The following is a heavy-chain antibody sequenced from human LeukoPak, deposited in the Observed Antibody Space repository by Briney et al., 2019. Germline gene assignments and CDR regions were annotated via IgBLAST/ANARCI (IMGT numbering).Heavy chain of an antibody. Sequence: ASVKVSCKASGYTFTDFYIHWVRQAPGQGLEWMGRINPSSGATDCAQKFQGRVTMTRDTSISTAYMELSRLRSDDTAVYYCARGDRAHYMDVWGKGTTVTVSS. CDR3: ARGDRAHYMDV. J-gene: IGHJ6*03. D-gene: IGHD1-14*01. V-gene: IGHV1-2*06. CDR2: INPSSGAT. CDR1: GYTFTDFY.